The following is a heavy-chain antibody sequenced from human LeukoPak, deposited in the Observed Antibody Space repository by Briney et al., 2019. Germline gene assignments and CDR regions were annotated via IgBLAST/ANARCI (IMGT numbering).Heavy chain of an antibody. CDR3: ASDASSGYIY. J-gene: IGHJ4*02. Sequence: SVKVSCKASGGTFSSYAISWVRQAPGQGLEWMGRIIPILGIANYAQKFQGRVTITADKSTSTACMELSSLRSEDTAVYYCASDASSGYIYWGQGTLVTVSS. D-gene: IGHD3-22*01. CDR1: GGTFSSYA. CDR2: IIPILGIA. V-gene: IGHV1-69*04.